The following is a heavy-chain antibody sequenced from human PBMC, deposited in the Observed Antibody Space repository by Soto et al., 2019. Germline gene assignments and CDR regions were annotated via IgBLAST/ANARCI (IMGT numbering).Heavy chain of an antibody. Sequence: PGGSLRLSCAASGFTSSGYSMNWLRQPKGKGLESVSSISSSSSYIYYADSVKGRFTISRDNAKNSLYLKMNSLRDEDTAVYYCARDSYSYGYEIDYWGQGT. D-gene: IGHD5-18*01. CDR3: ARDSYSYGYEIDY. CDR1: GFTSSGYS. J-gene: IGHJ4*02. V-gene: IGHV3-21*01. CDR2: ISSSSSYI.